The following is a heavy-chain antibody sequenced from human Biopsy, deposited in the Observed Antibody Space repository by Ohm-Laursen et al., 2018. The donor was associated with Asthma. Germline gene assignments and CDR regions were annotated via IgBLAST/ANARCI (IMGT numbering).Heavy chain of an antibody. Sequence: TLSLTCTVSGDSITSGGCCWNWIRQHPGKGLEWIGYIHHSGTSYFNVSLKSRVSFSRDTSKNQFSLRLSSVTAADTAMYYCARIPRRSGSYFVDYWGQGTLVTVSS. CDR1: GDSITSGGCC. CDR2: IHHSGTS. V-gene: IGHV4-31*03. J-gene: IGHJ4*02. CDR3: ARIPRRSGSYFVDY. D-gene: IGHD3-22*01.